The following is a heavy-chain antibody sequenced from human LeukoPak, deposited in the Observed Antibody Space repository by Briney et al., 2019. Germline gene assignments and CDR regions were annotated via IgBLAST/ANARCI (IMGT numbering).Heavy chain of an antibody. J-gene: IGHJ4*02. V-gene: IGHV1-69*13. CDR3: ATRGNRIAARQLVPSRFDY. D-gene: IGHD6-6*01. CDR2: IIPIFGTA. CDR1: GGTFSSYA. Sequence: SVKVSCKASGGTFSSYAISWVRQAPGQGLEWMGGIIPIFGTANYAQKFQGRVTITADESTSTAYMELSSLRSEDTAVYYCATRGNRIAARQLVPSRFDYWGQGTLVTVST.